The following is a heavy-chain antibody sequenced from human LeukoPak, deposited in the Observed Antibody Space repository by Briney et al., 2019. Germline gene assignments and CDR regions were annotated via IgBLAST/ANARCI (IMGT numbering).Heavy chain of an antibody. D-gene: IGHD1-1*01. CDR3: ATDGSSFDY. CDR1: GFTFSAYW. CDR2: IKKDGSVQ. Sequence: GGSLRLSCVSSGFTFSAYWMSWVRQAPGKGLEWAANIKKDGSVQYYVDSVRGRFTISRDNANKSLYLQMNSLRDEDTAVYYCATDGSSFDYWGQGTLVTVSS. J-gene: IGHJ4*02. V-gene: IGHV3-7*01.